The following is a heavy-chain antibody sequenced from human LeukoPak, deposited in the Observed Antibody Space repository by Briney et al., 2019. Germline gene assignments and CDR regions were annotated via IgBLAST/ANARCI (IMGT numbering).Heavy chain of an antibody. CDR1: GYTLTESS. CDR3: ATIGDPYVTPHSYGHTNFDY. J-gene: IGHJ4*02. V-gene: IGHV1-24*01. Sequence: GASVKVSCKVSGYTLTESSMHWVRQAPGKGLEWMGGFDPEDGETIYAQKFQGRVTMTEDTSTDTAYMELSSLRSEDTAVYYCATIGDPYVTPHSYGHTNFDYWGQGTLVTVSS. CDR2: FDPEDGET. D-gene: IGHD5-18*01.